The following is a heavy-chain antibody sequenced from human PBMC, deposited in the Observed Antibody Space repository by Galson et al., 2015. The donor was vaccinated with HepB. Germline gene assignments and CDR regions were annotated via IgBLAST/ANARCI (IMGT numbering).Heavy chain of an antibody. D-gene: IGHD5/OR15-5a*01. CDR1: GFTFGDYA. V-gene: IGHV3-49*03. J-gene: IGHJ3*02. CDR3: TRGFPAPLYDYADAFDI. CDR2: IRSKAYGGTT. Sequence: SLRLSCAASGFTFGDYAMSWFRQAPGKGLEWVGFIRSKAYGGTTEYAASVKGRFTISRDDSKSIAYLQMNSLKTEDTAVYYCTRGFPAPLYDYADAFDIWGQGTMVTVSS.